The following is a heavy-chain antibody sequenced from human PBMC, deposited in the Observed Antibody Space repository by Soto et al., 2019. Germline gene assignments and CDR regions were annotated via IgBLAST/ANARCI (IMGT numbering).Heavy chain of an antibody. CDR2: IIPLFGTA. D-gene: IGHD6-19*01. J-gene: IGHJ4*02. V-gene: IGHV1-69*01. Sequence: QVQLEQSGAEVKQPGSSVMVSCKTSGGTFSTYAINWVRQAPGQGLEWMGAIIPLFGTADYSQKFQGRVTIPADESTSTAYMELSSLRSDDTAVYFCARPKGTYSSGYYYFDFWGQGTLVTVSS. CDR1: GGTFSTYA. CDR3: ARPKGTYSSGYYYFDF.